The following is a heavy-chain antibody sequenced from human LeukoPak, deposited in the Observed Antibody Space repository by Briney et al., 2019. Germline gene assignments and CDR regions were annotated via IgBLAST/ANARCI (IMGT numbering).Heavy chain of an antibody. CDR1: GYTFTSYG. CDR3: ARGSYVEMVPYYYYGMDV. J-gene: IGHJ6*02. Sequence: GASVKVSCKASGYTFTSYGISWVRQVPGQGLEWMGWISAYNGNTNYAQKLQGRVTMTTDTSTSTAYMELRSLRSDDTAVYYCARGSYVEMVPYYYYGMDVWGQGTTVTVSS. V-gene: IGHV1-18*01. CDR2: ISAYNGNT. D-gene: IGHD5-24*01.